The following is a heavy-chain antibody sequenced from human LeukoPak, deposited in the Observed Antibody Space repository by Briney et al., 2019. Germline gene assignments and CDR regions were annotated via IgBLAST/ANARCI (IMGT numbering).Heavy chain of an antibody. Sequence: ASVKVSCKASGYTFTSYGISWVRQAPGQGLEWMGWISPYNGNTNYAQKLQGRVTMTTVTSTTTAYMELRSLRSDDTAVYYCAREMATIVNQFDYWGQGTLVTVSS. CDR2: ISPYNGNT. CDR1: GYTFTSYG. J-gene: IGHJ4*02. V-gene: IGHV1-18*01. CDR3: AREMATIVNQFDY. D-gene: IGHD5-24*01.